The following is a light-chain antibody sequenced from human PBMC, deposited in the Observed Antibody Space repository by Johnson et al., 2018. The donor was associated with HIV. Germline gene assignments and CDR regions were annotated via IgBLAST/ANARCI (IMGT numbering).Light chain of an antibody. V-gene: IGLV1-51*01. Sequence: QSVLTQPPSVSAAPGQKVTISCSGSSSNIGNNYVSWYQQLPGTAPKLLIYDNNKRPSGIPDRFSGSKSGTSATLGITGLQTGEEADYYCGPWDSSLSAFVFGTVTKVSVL. J-gene: IGLJ1*01. CDR3: GPWDSSLSAFV. CDR1: SSNIGNNY. CDR2: DNN.